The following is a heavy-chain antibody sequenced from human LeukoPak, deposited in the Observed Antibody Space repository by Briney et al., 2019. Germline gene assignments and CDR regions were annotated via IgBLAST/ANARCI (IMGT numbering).Heavy chain of an antibody. J-gene: IGHJ4*02. Sequence: GGSLRLSCAASGFTFSSYAMSWVRQAPGKGLEWVSAISGSGGGTYYADSVKGRFTISRDNSKNTLYLQMNSLRAEDTAVYYCAKRKKSSGYFDYWGQGTLVTVSS. CDR3: AKRKKSSGYFDY. CDR2: ISGSGGGT. D-gene: IGHD3-22*01. V-gene: IGHV3-23*01. CDR1: GFTFSSYA.